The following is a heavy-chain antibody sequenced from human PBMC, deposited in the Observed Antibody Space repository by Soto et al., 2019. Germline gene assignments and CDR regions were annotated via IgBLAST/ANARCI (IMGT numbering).Heavy chain of an antibody. CDR3: ARPLYYDFCSGYYYYYGMDV. J-gene: IGHJ6*02. CDR1: GFTFSSYG. D-gene: IGHD3-3*01. V-gene: IGHV3-33*01. Sequence: GGSLRLSCAASGFTFSSYGMHWVRQAPGKGLEWVAVIWYDGSNKYYADSVKGRFTISRDNSKNTLYLQMNSLRAEDTAVYYCARPLYYDFCSGYYYYYGMDVWGQGTTVTVSS. CDR2: IWYDGSNK.